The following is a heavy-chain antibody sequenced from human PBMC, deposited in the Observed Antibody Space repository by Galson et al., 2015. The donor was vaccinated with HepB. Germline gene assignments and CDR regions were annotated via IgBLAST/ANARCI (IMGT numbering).Heavy chain of an antibody. CDR1: GFTFSSYY. CDR2: MYTGSST. CDR3: WGGAPCSGCSSGIDY. D-gene: IGHD6-19*01. V-gene: IGHV3-66*02. J-gene: IGHJ4*02. Sequence: SLKLSCAASGFTFSSYYISWVRQAPGKGLEWVSVMYTGSSTYYAEPMKGRITITRDNSNNTLYLQMNSLRVEDTAVDYYWGGAPCSGCSSGIDYWGQGTPVTVSS.